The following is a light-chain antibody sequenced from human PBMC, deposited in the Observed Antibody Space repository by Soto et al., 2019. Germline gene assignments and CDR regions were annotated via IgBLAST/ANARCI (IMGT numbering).Light chain of an antibody. CDR3: QQFDNWPRA. CDR1: QSISSN. Sequence: EIVMTQSPATLSVSPGERATLSCRASQSISSNLAWYQQKPGQAPRLLIYGASARASGIPARFSGSGSGTDFTLTISSLQSEDFAVYYCQQFDNWPRAFGQGTKVEFK. J-gene: IGKJ1*01. CDR2: GAS. V-gene: IGKV3-15*01.